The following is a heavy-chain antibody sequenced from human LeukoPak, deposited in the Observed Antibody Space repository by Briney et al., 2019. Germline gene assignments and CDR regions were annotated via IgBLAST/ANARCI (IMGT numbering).Heavy chain of an antibody. CDR3: ARDGLIAAAGDY. D-gene: IGHD6-13*01. CDR1: GYSFTVNY. Sequence: ASVTVSCKSSGYSFTVNYIHWVRQPPAQGLEWMGWINPNNGGTKFAQRFEGRVAMTRDTSISTVYMELYSLTSDDSALYYCARDGLIAAAGDYWGQGTLVTVSS. CDR2: INPNNGGT. J-gene: IGHJ4*02. V-gene: IGHV1-2*02.